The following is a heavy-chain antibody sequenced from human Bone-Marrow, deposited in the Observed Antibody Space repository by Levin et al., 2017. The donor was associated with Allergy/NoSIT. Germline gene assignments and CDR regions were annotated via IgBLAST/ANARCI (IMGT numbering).Heavy chain of an antibody. CDR2: IKSEIDGGTP. D-gene: IGHD2-21*01. J-gene: IGHJ3*02. Sequence: PSETLSLTCAASDFTFADAWMNWVRQAPGKGLEWVGRIKSEIDGGTPDYAAPVKGRFTIPRDDSKKMVYLQMNSLKTEDTAVYYCTTVDAVVVIQGHDAFDIWGQGTMVTVSS. CDR3: TTVDAVVVIQGHDAFDI. V-gene: IGHV3-15*07. CDR1: DFTFADAW.